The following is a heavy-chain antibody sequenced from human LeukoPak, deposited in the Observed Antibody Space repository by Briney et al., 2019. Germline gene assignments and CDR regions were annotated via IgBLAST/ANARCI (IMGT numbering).Heavy chain of an antibody. V-gene: IGHV1-69*05. CDR1: GGTFSSYA. J-gene: IGHJ6*03. CDR3: ARVSDYSNYYYYYYMDV. Sequence: SVTVSCKASGGTFSSYAISWVRQAPGQGLEWMGGIIPIFGTANYAQKFQGRVTITTDESTSTAYMELSSLRSEDTAVYYCARVSDYSNYYYYYYMDVWGKGTTVTVSS. CDR2: IIPIFGTA. D-gene: IGHD4-11*01.